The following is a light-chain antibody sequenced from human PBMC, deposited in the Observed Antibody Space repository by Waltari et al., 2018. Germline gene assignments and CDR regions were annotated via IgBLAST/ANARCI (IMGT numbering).Light chain of an antibody. V-gene: IGKV1-5*03. J-gene: IGKJ1*01. Sequence: DIQMTQSPSTPSAPVVDRVTTTCRASNSLSNWLAWYQQKPGKAPKVLIYKASTLESGVPSRFSGSGSGTEFTLTISSLQPDDFATYYCQQYRNLWTFGQGTKVEIK. CDR1: NSLSNW. CDR3: QQYRNLWT. CDR2: KAS.